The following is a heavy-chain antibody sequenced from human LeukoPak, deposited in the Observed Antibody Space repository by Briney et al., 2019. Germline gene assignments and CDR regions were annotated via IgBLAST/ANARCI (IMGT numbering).Heavy chain of an antibody. J-gene: IGHJ4*02. CDR3: ARDRQQLVRGDHFDY. D-gene: IGHD6-13*01. CDR2: IYYGGST. V-gene: IGHV4-39*07. Sequence: SETLSLTCTVSGGSIKRSNYFWGWIRQPPGKGLEWIGSIYYGGSTYYNPSLKSRVTMSVDTSKNQFSLKLSSVTAADTAVYYCARDRQQLVRGDHFDYWGQGTLVTVSS. CDR1: GGSIKRSNYF.